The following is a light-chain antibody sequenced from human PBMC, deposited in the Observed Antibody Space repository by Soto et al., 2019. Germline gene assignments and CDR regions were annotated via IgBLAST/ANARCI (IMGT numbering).Light chain of an antibody. Sequence: DIQMTQSPSTLSASAGDRVTITCRASQSISSWLAWYQQKPGKAPKVLIYKASSLESGVPSRFSGSGSGTEFTLTISSLQPDDFATYYCQQYNNYSWTFGQGTKVEIK. J-gene: IGKJ1*01. CDR2: KAS. CDR3: QQYNNYSWT. V-gene: IGKV1-5*03. CDR1: QSISSW.